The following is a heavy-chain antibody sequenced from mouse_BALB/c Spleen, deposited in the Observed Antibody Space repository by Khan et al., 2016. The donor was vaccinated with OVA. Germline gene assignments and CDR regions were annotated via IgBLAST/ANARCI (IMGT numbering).Heavy chain of an antibody. Sequence: VQLKESGPGLVKPSQSLSLTCTVTGYSITSDYAWNWIRQFPGNKLEWMGYISYSGSTGYNPSLKSRISITRDTSKNQFFLQLNSVTTEDTATYDCARRAYYGNWYFDVWGAGTTVTVSS. CDR1: GYSITSDYA. CDR2: ISYSGST. D-gene: IGHD2-1*01. J-gene: IGHJ1*01. V-gene: IGHV3-2*02. CDR3: ARRAYYGNWYFDV.